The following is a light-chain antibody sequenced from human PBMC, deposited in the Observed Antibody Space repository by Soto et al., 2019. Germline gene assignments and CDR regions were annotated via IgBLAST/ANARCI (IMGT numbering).Light chain of an antibody. Sequence: EIMMTQSPATLSVSPGDRVTLSCRASQSVGSNLAWYQQKPGQAPRLLIYGTSTRATGIPARFSGSGSGSEFSLTISSLQSEDFAVYYCQQYNNWPRTFGQGTKVEIK. J-gene: IGKJ1*01. CDR1: QSVGSN. CDR3: QQYNNWPRT. V-gene: IGKV3-15*01. CDR2: GTS.